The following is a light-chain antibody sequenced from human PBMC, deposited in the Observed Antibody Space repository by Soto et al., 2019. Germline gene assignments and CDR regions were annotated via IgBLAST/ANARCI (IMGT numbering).Light chain of an antibody. Sequence: QSALTQPASVSGSPGQSITISCTGTSSDVGSYNLVSWYQQHPGKAPKLMIYEGSKWPSGVSNRFSGSKSGNTASLTISGLQAEDEADYYCCSYAGSSTFWVFGGGTKVTVL. CDR1: SSDVGSYNL. J-gene: IGLJ3*02. CDR3: CSYAGSSTFWV. CDR2: EGS. V-gene: IGLV2-23*03.